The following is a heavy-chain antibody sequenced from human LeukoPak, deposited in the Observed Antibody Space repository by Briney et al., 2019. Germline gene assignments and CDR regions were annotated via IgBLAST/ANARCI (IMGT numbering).Heavy chain of an antibody. D-gene: IGHD3-9*01. Sequence: SETLSLTCAVYGGSVSGYYWSWIRQPPGKGLEWIGEINHSGSTNYNPSLKSRVTISVDTSKNQFSLKLSSVTAADTAVYYCARLRYFDYWGQGTLVTVSS. J-gene: IGHJ4*02. CDR1: GGSVSGYY. CDR3: ARLRYFDY. CDR2: INHSGST. V-gene: IGHV4-34*01.